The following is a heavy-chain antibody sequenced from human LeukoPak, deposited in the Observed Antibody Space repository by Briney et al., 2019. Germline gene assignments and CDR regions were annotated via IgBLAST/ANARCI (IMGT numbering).Heavy chain of an antibody. CDR1: GGSISSGGYY. D-gene: IGHD6-13*01. J-gene: IGHJ4*02. CDR3: ARVEYDGISAAGSLDN. Sequence: SETLSLTCTVSGGSISSGGYYWSWIRQPPGKGLEWIGYIYHSGSTYYNPSLKSRVTLSVDTSKNQFSLKLTSVTAADTAVYYCARVEYDGISAAGSLDNWGQGRLVTVSS. V-gene: IGHV4-30-2*01. CDR2: IYHSGST.